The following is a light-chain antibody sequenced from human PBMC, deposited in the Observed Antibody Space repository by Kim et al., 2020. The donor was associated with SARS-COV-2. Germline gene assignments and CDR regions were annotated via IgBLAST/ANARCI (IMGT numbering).Light chain of an antibody. Sequence: VSPGERATLSCRASQSVSSDVAWYQQRPGQPPRLLLYDASTRATGIPARFSGSGSGTEFTLTISSLQSGDLALYYCHQYNNWPQTFGQGTKVDIK. CDR1: QSVSSD. CDR3: HQYNNWPQT. J-gene: IGKJ1*01. CDR2: DAS. V-gene: IGKV3-15*01.